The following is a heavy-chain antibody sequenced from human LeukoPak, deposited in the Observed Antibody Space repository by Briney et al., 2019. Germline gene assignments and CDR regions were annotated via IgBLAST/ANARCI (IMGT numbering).Heavy chain of an antibody. CDR2: IYPSSGDI. CDR3: ARAAIAVAGDYNYHDMDV. D-gene: IGHD6-19*01. CDR1: GYTFTGHY. J-gene: IGHJ6*03. Sequence: ASVKVSCKASGYTFTGHYMHWVRQAPGQGLEWMGWIYPSSGDIDYSHIFEGRVTMTRDTSISTAYMELSRLRSDDTAVYYCARAAIAVAGDYNYHDMDVWGKGTTVTVSS. V-gene: IGHV1-2*07.